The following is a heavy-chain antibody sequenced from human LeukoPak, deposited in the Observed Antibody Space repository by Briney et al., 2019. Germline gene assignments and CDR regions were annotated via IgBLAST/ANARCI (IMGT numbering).Heavy chain of an antibody. J-gene: IGHJ4*02. CDR1: GYTFTSYD. CDR3: ARDSVAGYLDY. V-gene: IGHV1-8*03. Sequence: ASVKVSCKASGYTFTSYDINWVRQATGQGLEWMGWMNPNSGNTGYAQKFQGRVTITRNTSISTAYMELCSLRSEDTAVYYCARDSVAGYLDYWGQGTLVTVSS. CDR2: MNPNSGNT. D-gene: IGHD6-19*01.